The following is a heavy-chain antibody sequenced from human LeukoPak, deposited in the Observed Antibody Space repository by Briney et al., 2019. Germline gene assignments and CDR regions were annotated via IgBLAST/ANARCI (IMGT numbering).Heavy chain of an antibody. CDR1: GYTFTSYG. CDR2: ISAYNGNT. V-gene: IGHV1-18*01. Sequence: ASVKVSCKASGYTFTSYGISWVRQAPGQGLEWMGWISAYNGNTNYAQKLQGRVTMTTDTSTSTAYMELRSLRSDDTAVYYCAGDLIRGYDFWSGYSWFDPWGQGTLVTVSS. CDR3: AGDLIRGYDFWSGYSWFDP. J-gene: IGHJ5*02. D-gene: IGHD3-3*01.